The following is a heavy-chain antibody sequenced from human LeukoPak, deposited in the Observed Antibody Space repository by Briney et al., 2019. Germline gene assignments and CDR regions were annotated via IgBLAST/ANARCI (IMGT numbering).Heavy chain of an antibody. Sequence: ASVKVSCKASGYTFTSYYMHRVRQAPGQGLEWMGIINPNGGSTTYAQKFQGRVTMTRETSTSTVYMELSSLRSEDTAVYYCAILRYNWNNLDPWGQGTLVTVSS. CDR2: INPNGGST. J-gene: IGHJ5*02. CDR1: GYTFTSYY. CDR3: AILRYNWNNLDP. V-gene: IGHV1-46*01. D-gene: IGHD1-1*01.